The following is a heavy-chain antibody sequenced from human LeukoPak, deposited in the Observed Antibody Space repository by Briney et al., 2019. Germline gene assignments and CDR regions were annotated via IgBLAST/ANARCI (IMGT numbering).Heavy chain of an antibody. J-gene: IGHJ4*02. D-gene: IGHD3-22*01. CDR2: IIPIFGTA. Sequence: SVKVSCKASGGTFSSYAISWVRQAPGQGLEWMGGIIPIFGTANYAQKLQGRVTITADEATSTAYMELSSLRSEDTAVYYCATNYYYDSSGYYYYFWGQGTLVTVSS. CDR1: GGTFSSYA. V-gene: IGHV1-69*13. CDR3: ATNYYYDSSGYYYYF.